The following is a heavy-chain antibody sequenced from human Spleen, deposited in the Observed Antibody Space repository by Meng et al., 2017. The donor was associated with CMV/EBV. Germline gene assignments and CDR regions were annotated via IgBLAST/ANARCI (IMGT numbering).Heavy chain of an antibody. CDR2: LFLNCDK. V-gene: IGHV2-5*01. Sequence: SLSPSGVGVGLIRPPPGKALGWLTLLFLNCDKRYSPSLKSRLTIPQEPPKNPVVLTITHLEPVDTATYYCARHFGYYGTGYYSGLDHWGPGTLVTVSS. CDR1: SLSPSGVG. D-gene: IGHD3-22*01. CDR3: ARHFGYYGTGYYSGLDH. J-gene: IGHJ4*02.